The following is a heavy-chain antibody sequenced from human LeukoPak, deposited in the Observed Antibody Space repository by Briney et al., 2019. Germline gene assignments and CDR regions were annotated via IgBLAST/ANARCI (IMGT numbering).Heavy chain of an antibody. CDR1: GGTFSSYA. CDR2: IIPILGIA. V-gene: IGHV1-69*04. D-gene: IGHD5-18*01. J-gene: IGHJ4*02. CDR3: ARGKKGYHDYYFDY. Sequence: GASVKVSCKASGGTFSSYAISWVRQAPGQGLEWMGRIIPILGIANYAQKIQGRVTITADKSTSTAYMELSSLRSEDTAVYYCARGKKGYHDYYFDYWGQGTLVTVSS.